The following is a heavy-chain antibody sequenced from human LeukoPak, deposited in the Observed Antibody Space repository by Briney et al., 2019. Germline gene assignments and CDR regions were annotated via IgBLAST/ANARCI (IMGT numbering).Heavy chain of an antibody. CDR2: IYYSGST. J-gene: IGHJ5*02. V-gene: IGHV4-59*08. D-gene: IGHD6-13*01. CDR3: ARNTRLSIIAPYVWFDP. Sequence: PSETQSLTCTVSDGSISSYYWSWIRQPPGKGLEWIGYIYYSGSTNYNPSLKSRVTISVDTSKNQFSLKLSSVTAADTAVYYCARNTRLSIIAPYVWFDPWGQGTLVTVSS. CDR1: DGSISSYY.